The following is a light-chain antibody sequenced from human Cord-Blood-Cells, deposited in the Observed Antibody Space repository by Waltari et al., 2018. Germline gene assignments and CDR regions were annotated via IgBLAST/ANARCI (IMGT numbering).Light chain of an antibody. CDR2: EVS. J-gene: IGLJ3*02. CDR3: CSYAGSSTWV. Sequence: QSALTQPASVSGSPGQSLTTSRTGTSSDVGRNNLFPWYQQHPGKAPKPMIYEVSKRPSGVSNRFSGSKSGNTASLTISGLQAEDEADYYCCSYAGSSTWVFGGGTKLTVL. V-gene: IGLV2-23*02. CDR1: SSDVGRNNL.